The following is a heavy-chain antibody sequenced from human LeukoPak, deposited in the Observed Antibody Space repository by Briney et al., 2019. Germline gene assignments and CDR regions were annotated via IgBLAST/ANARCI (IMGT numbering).Heavy chain of an antibody. D-gene: IGHD4-17*01. V-gene: IGHV3-21*01. CDR1: GFTFSRYS. J-gene: IGHJ4*02. CDR2: ISSSYI. CDR3: ARDQYGDYSLDY. Sequence: GGSLRLSCAASGFTFSRYSMNWVRQAPGKGLEWVSSISSSYIYYADSVKGRFTISRDNAKNSLYLQMNSLRAEDTAVYYCARDQYGDYSLDYWGQGTLVTVS.